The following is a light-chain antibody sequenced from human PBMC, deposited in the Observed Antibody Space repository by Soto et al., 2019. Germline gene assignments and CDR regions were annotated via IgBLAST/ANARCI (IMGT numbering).Light chain of an antibody. V-gene: IGLV2-23*02. Sequence: QSVLTQPASVSGSPGQSITISCTGTSSDVGSYNLVSWYQQHPGKAPKLMIYEVSKRPSGVSNRFSGSKSGNTASLTISGLQAEYEADYYCCSYAGSSTPLIFGTGTKLTVL. CDR2: EVS. J-gene: IGLJ1*01. CDR1: SSDVGSYNL. CDR3: CSYAGSSTPLI.